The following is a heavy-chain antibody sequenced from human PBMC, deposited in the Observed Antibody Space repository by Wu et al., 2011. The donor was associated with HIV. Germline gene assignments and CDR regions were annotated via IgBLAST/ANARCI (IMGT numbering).Heavy chain of an antibody. V-gene: IGHV1-2*02. CDR3: AREWRYCTGGSPCPSEYLQH. CDR1: GYTFTGYY. J-gene: IGHJ1*01. CDR2: INPKSGVT. Sequence: QVQLVQSGAEVKKPGASVQVSCKASGYTFTGYYIHWVRQAPGQGLEWMGWINPKSGVTNYAQKFQGRVTKTRDTSISTVYMELSRLRSDDTALYYCAREWRYCTGGSPCPSEYLQHWGQGTLV. D-gene: IGHD2-8*02.